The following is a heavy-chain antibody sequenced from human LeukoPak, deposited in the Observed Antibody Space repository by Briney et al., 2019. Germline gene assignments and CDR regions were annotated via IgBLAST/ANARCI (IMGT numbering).Heavy chain of an antibody. CDR2: ISSSSSYI. CDR3: ARDMSGDCSGGSCYLFDY. V-gene: IGHV3-21*01. D-gene: IGHD2-15*01. CDR1: GFTFSSYS. J-gene: IGHJ4*02. Sequence: GESLRLSCAASGFTFSSYSMNWVRQAPGKGLEWVSSISSSSSYIYYADSVKGRFTISRDNAKNSLYLRMNSLRAEDTAVYYCARDMSGDCSGGSCYLFDYWGQGTLVTVSS.